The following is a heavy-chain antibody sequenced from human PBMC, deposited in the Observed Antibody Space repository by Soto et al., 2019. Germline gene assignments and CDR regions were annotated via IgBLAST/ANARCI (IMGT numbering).Heavy chain of an antibody. V-gene: IGHV3-48*01. J-gene: IGHJ4*02. Sequence: GGSLRLSCAASGFTFSSYSMNWVRQAPGKGLEWVSYISSSSSTIYYADSVKGRFTISRDNAKNSLYLQMNSLRAEDTAVYYCARYSSGWYFDYWGQGTLVTVSS. D-gene: IGHD6-19*01. CDR1: GFTFSSYS. CDR2: ISSSSSTI. CDR3: ARYSSGWYFDY.